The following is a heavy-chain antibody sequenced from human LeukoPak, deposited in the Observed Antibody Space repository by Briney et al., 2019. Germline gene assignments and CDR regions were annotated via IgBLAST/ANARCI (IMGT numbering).Heavy chain of an antibody. CDR2: ISSSGSII. J-gene: IGHJ4*02. CDR1: GFTFSSYE. Sequence: GGSLRLSCAASGFTFSSYEMNWVRQAPGKGLEWVSYISSSGSIIYYADSVKGRFTISRDNAKNSLYLQMNSLRAEDTAVYYCARAAPVLRYFDYWGQGTLVTVSS. V-gene: IGHV3-48*03. D-gene: IGHD3-9*01. CDR3: ARAAPVLRYFDY.